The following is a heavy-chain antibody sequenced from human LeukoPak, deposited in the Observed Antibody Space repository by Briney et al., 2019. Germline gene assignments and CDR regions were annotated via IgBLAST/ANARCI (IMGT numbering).Heavy chain of an antibody. CDR2: IYHSGST. CDR1: GGSISSGGYS. CDR3: ARVGGSYPYYFDY. Sequence: SETLSLTCAVSGGSISSGGYSWSWIRQPPGKGLEWIGYIYHSGSTYYNPSLKSRVTISVDRSKNQFSLKLSSVTAADTAVYYCARVGGSYPYYFDYWGQGTLVTVSS. D-gene: IGHD1-26*01. J-gene: IGHJ4*02. V-gene: IGHV4-30-2*01.